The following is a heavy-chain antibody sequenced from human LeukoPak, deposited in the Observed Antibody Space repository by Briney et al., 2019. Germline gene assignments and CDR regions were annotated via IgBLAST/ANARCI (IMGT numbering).Heavy chain of an antibody. CDR3: VRSDDFWSGYYGY. J-gene: IGHJ4*02. Sequence: SETLSLTCTVSGGSISSYCWSWIRQPPGRGLEWIGYIFYSGSTNYNPSLMSRVTISVDTSKNQFSLKLSSVTAADTAVYYCVRSDDFWSGYYGYWGQGTLVTVSS. CDR2: IFYSGST. D-gene: IGHD3-3*01. V-gene: IGHV4-59*01. CDR1: GGSISSYC.